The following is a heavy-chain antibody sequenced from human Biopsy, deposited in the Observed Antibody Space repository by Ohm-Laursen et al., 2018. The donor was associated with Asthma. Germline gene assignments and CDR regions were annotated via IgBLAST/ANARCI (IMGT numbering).Heavy chain of an antibody. Sequence: TLSLTCAVSGGTISSGGYSWRCIRQPPGKGLEWIGYIYHSGSTYYNPSLMSRVTISADRSKNQFSRKLSSVTAADTAVYYCARVKDGYNFDYWGQGTLVTVSS. CDR3: ARVKDGYNFDY. D-gene: IGHD5-24*01. CDR2: IYHSGST. CDR1: GGTISSGGYS. V-gene: IGHV4-30-2*01. J-gene: IGHJ4*02.